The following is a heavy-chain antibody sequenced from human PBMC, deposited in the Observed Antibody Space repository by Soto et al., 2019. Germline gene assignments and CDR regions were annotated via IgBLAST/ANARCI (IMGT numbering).Heavy chain of an antibody. D-gene: IGHD2-21*02. Sequence: KSSETLSLTCTVSGGSISSSSYYWGWIRQPPGKGLEWIGSIYYSGSTYYNPSLKSRVTISVDTSKNQFSLKLSSVTAADTAVYYCARGLYYYGMDVWGQGTTVTVSS. CDR1: GGSISSSSYY. CDR2: IYYSGST. J-gene: IGHJ6*02. V-gene: IGHV4-39*01. CDR3: ARGLYYYGMDV.